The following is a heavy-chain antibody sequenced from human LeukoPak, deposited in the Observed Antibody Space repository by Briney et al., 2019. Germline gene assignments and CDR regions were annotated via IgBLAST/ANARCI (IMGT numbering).Heavy chain of an antibody. CDR2: INSDGSST. J-gene: IGHJ3*02. Sequence: PGGSLRLSCAASGFTFSSYWMHWVRQAPGKGLVWVSRINSDGSSTSYADSVKGRFTISRDNAKNTLYLQMNSLRAEDTAVYYCARVFVFGQQLERTAHYLLSLLPDIWGQGTMVTVSS. CDR3: ARVFVFGQQLERTAHYLLSLLPDI. D-gene: IGHD6-13*01. CDR1: GFTFSSYW. V-gene: IGHV3-74*01.